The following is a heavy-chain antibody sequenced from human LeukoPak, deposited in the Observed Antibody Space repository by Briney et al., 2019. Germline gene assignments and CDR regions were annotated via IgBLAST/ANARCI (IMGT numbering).Heavy chain of an antibody. D-gene: IGHD6-13*01. CDR2: ISGSSTYT. V-gene: IGHV3-11*06. Sequence: PGGSLRLSCAASGFTFSDYYMSWIRQAPGKGLEWVSYISGSSTYTNYADSVKGRFTISRDNAKNSLYLQMNSLRAEDTAVYYCARADRQADGSEYWGQGTPVTVSS. CDR3: ARADRQADGSEY. J-gene: IGHJ4*02. CDR1: GFTFSDYY.